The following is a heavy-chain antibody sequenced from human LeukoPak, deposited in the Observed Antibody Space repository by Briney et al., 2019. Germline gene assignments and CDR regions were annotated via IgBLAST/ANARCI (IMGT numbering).Heavy chain of an antibody. CDR3: ARARTYSTGWYYFDY. CDR2: VYYSVST. V-gene: IGHV4-59*01. J-gene: IGHJ4*02. CDR1: GGSISSYY. Sequence: PSETLSLTCTVSGGSISSYYWSWIRQPPGKGLEWIGYVYYSVSTNYNPSLKSRVTISVDTSKNQFSLKLTSVIAADTAVYYCARARTYSTGWYYFDYWGQGTLVTVSS. D-gene: IGHD6-19*01.